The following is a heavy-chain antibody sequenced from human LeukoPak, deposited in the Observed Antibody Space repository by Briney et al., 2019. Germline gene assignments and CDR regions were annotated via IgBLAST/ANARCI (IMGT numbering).Heavy chain of an antibody. Sequence: PSQTLSLTCTVSGGSISSGSYYWSWIRQPAGKGLEWIGRIYTSGSTNYNPSLKSRVTISVDTSKNQFSLKLSSVTAADTAVYHCAREGDVDTAMVDYWGQGTLVTVSS. CDR2: IYTSGST. V-gene: IGHV4-61*02. CDR1: GGSISSGSYY. D-gene: IGHD5-18*01. CDR3: AREGDVDTAMVDY. J-gene: IGHJ4*02.